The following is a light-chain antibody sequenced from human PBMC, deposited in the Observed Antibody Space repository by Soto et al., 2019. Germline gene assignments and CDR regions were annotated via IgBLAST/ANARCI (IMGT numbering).Light chain of an antibody. V-gene: IGKV3-15*01. CDR3: QQYNNWPPIT. CDR1: QSVSSN. J-gene: IGKJ5*01. CDR2: GAS. Sequence: EIVMTQSPATLSVSPGERATLSCRASQSVSSNLAWYQQKPGQAPRLLIYGASTRATGIPARFSGSGAGTAFTLTISSLPSEDFAVYYCQQYNNWPPITFGQGTRLEIK.